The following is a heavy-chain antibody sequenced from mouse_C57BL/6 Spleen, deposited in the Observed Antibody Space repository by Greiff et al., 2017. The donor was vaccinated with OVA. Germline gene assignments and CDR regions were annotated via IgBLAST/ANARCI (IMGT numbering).Heavy chain of an antibody. J-gene: IGHJ2*01. D-gene: IGHD1-1*01. CDR3: ARDGDYYGKGFDY. Sequence: DVQLVESGGGLVKPGGSLKLSCAASGFTFSSYAMSWVRQTPEKRLEWVATISDGGSYTYYPDNVKGRFTISRDNAKNNLYLQMSHLKSEDTAMYYCARDGDYYGKGFDYWGQGTTLTVSS. V-gene: IGHV5-4*01. CDR1: GFTFSSYA. CDR2: ISDGGSYT.